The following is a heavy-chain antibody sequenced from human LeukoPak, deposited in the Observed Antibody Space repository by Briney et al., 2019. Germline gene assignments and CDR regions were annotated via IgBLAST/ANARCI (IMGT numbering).Heavy chain of an antibody. Sequence: SPSETLSLTCTVSGYSISSGYYWGWIRQPPGKGLEWIGSIYHSGSTYYNPSLKSRVTISVDTSKNQFSLKLSSVTAADTAVYYCARDVRVYGSGSYYNSPLAFDYWGQGTLVTVSS. J-gene: IGHJ4*02. CDR3: ARDVRVYGSGSYYNSPLAFDY. V-gene: IGHV4-38-2*02. D-gene: IGHD3-10*01. CDR2: IYHSGST. CDR1: GYSISSGYY.